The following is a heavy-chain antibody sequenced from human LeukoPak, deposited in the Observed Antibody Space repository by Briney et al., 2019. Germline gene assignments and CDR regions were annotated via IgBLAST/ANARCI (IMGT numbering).Heavy chain of an antibody. CDR1: GFTFSSFA. V-gene: IGHV3-23*01. CDR3: AKMKGWRLYDYCMDV. Sequence: GGSLRLSCVASGFTFSSFAMSWVRQAPGKGLEWVSGLTGSGSTYHADSVKRRFTISRDNSKNPLSLQMNSLRAEDTAVYYCAKMKGWRLYDYCMDVWGKGTTVTVSS. J-gene: IGHJ6*03. D-gene: IGHD2-15*01. CDR2: LTGSGST.